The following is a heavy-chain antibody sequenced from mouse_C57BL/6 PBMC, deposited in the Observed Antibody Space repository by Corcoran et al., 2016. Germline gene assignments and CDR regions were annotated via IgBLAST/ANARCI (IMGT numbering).Heavy chain of an antibody. Sequence: QIQLVQSGPELKKHGETVKISCKASGYTFTTYGMSWVNQAPGKGLKWMGWINNYSGVPTYADDFKGRFAFSLETYASTAYLQINNLKNEDTATYFCARFLVSYSNYEGFAYLGQGTLVTVSA. CDR1: GYTFTTYG. CDR3: ARFLVSYSNYEGFAY. D-gene: IGHD2-5*01. CDR2: INNYSGVP. J-gene: IGHJ3*01. V-gene: IGHV9-3*01.